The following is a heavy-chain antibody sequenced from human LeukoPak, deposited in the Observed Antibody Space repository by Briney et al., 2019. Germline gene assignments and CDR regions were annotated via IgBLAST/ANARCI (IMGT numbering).Heavy chain of an antibody. J-gene: IGHJ4*02. D-gene: IGHD3-22*01. CDR3: ARADGDDSSGYSFDY. Sequence: ASVNVSCKASGYTFTGYYIHWVRQAPGQGLEWMGWISAYNGNTNYAQKLQGRVTMTTDTSTSTAYMELRSLRSDDTAVYYCARADGDDSSGYSFDYWGQGTLVTVSS. CDR1: GYTFTGYY. CDR2: ISAYNGNT. V-gene: IGHV1-18*01.